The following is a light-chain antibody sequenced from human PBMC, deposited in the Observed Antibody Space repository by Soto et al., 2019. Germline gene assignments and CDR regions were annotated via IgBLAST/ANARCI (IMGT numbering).Light chain of an antibody. J-gene: IGKJ5*01. Sequence: EILMTQAPATLSVSPGERATVSCRASQSVSSHLAWYQQQPDQAPRLLIYVASTRATGITARFSGSGSGTEINLTISSLQSEDVAVYYSKQYNNWPQVTLGQGTRLEIK. CDR2: VAS. CDR3: KQYNNWPQVT. V-gene: IGKV3-15*01. CDR1: QSVSSH.